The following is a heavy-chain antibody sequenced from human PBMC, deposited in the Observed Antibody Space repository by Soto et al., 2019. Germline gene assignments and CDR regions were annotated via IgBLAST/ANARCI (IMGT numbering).Heavy chain of an antibody. J-gene: IGHJ6*02. CDR2: ISAYNGNT. Sequence: ASVKVSCKASGYTFTSYGISWVRQAPGQGLEWMGWISAYNGNTNYAQKLQGRVTMTTDTSTSTAYMELRSLRSDDTAVYYCASATIAAAGTHYYYYYGMDVWGQGTTVTVSS. CDR3: ASATIAAAGTHYYYYYGMDV. V-gene: IGHV1-18*04. CDR1: GYTFTSYG. D-gene: IGHD6-13*01.